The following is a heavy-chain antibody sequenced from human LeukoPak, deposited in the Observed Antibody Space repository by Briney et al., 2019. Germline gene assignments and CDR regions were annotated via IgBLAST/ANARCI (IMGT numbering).Heavy chain of an antibody. V-gene: IGHV4-30-4*08. CDR2: IYYSGST. Sequence: SETLSLTCTVSGGSISSGDYYLSWIRQPPGKGLEWIGYIYYSGSTYYNPSLKSRVTISVDTSKNQFSLKLSSVTAADTAVYYCARFLTGGIYYFDYWGQGTLVTVSS. CDR1: GGSISSGDYY. D-gene: IGHD4-23*01. CDR3: ARFLTGGIYYFDY. J-gene: IGHJ4*02.